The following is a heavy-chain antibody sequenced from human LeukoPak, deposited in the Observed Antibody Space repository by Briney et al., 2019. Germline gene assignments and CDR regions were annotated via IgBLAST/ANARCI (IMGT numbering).Heavy chain of an antibody. CDR2: IYYSGST. J-gene: IGHJ4*02. D-gene: IGHD3-9*01. CDR1: GGSISSYY. CDR3: ARVTGYMIEDYFDY. Sequence: PSETLSLTCTVSGGSISSYYWSWIRQPPGKGPEWIGYIYYSGSTNYNPSLKSRVTISVDTSKNQFSLKLNSVTAADTAVYYCARVTGYMIEDYFDYWGQGTLVTVSS. V-gene: IGHV4-59*01.